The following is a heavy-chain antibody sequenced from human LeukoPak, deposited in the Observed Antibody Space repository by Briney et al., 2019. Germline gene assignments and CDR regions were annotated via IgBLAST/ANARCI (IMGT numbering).Heavy chain of an antibody. J-gene: IGHJ6*03. CDR2: ISGSGGST. Sequence: GGSLRLSCAASGFTFSSYAMSWVRQAPGKGLEWASAISGSGGSTYYADSVKGRFTISRDNSKNTLYLQMNSLRAEDTAVYYCAKLPTTYIVVVPAATDYYMDVWGKGTTVTVSS. V-gene: IGHV3-23*01. CDR3: AKLPTTYIVVVPAATDYYMDV. D-gene: IGHD2-2*01. CDR1: GFTFSSYA.